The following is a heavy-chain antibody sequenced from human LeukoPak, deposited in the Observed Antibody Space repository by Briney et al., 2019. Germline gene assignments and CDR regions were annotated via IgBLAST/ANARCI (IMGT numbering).Heavy chain of an antibody. Sequence: PGGSLRLSCAASGFTFSSYAMSWVRQAPGKGLEWVSAISGSGGSTYYADSVKGRFTISRDTSKNTLYLQMNSLRAEDPAVYYCAKASRSGVAATASGWYFDLWGRGTLVTVSS. D-gene: IGHD6-13*01. J-gene: IGHJ2*01. CDR1: GFTFSSYA. V-gene: IGHV3-23*01. CDR3: AKASRSGVAATASGWYFDL. CDR2: ISGSGGST.